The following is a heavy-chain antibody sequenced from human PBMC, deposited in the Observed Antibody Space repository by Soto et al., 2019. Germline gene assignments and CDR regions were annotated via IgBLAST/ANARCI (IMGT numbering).Heavy chain of an antibody. CDR3: AKRTTGWYFDL. V-gene: IGHV3-23*01. CDR2: ISGSGGST. CDR1: GCTVTSYA. Sequence: GGSLRLSWAASGCTVTSYAMNWVRQAPGKGLEWVSVISGSGGSTYYADSVKGRFTISRDNSKNTLYLQMNSLRAEDTAVYYCAKRTTGWYFDLWGRGTLVTVSS. J-gene: IGHJ2*01.